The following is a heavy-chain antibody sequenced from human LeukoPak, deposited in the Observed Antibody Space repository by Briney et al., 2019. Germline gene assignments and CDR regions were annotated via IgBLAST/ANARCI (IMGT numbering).Heavy chain of an antibody. V-gene: IGHV1-2*02. J-gene: IGHJ4*02. CDR1: GYTFTGYY. CDR2: INPNSGGT. CDR3: ARADNGGKGDDY. D-gene: IGHD4-23*01. Sequence: ASVKVSCKPSGYTFTGYYMHWVRQAPGQGLEWMGWINPNSGGTNYAQKFQGRVTMTRDTSISTAYMELSRLTSDDTAVYYCARADNGGKGDDYWGQGTLVTVSS.